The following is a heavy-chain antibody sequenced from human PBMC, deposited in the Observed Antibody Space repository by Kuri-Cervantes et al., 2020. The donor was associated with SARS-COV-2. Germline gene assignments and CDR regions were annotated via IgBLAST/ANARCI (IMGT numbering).Heavy chain of an antibody. CDR3: APNDYYGSENTFDY. D-gene: IGHD3-10*01. J-gene: IGHJ4*02. CDR2: ISSSGTTI. V-gene: IGHV3-11*01. CDR1: GFTFSDYY. Sequence: GESLKISCAASGFTFSDYYMSWIRQAPGKGLEWVSYISSSGTTIYYADSVKGRFTISRDNAKNSLYLQMNSLRAEDTAVYYCAPNDYYGSENTFDYWGQGTLVTVSS.